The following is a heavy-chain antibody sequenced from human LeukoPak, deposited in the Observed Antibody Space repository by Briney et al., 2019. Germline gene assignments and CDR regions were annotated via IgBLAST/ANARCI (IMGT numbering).Heavy chain of an antibody. CDR3: AREGCSGGSCYSVPPNY. D-gene: IGHD2-15*01. CDR1: VFTFSSYL. V-gene: IGHV3-7*01. Sequence: GGALRLSCVTSVFTFSSYLISSVPPAPGKGREWVANIKQDGSEKYYVDSVKGRFTISRDNAKNSLYLQMNSLRAEDTAVYYCAREGCSGGSCYSVPPNYWGQGTLVTVSS. J-gene: IGHJ4*02. CDR2: IKQDGSEK.